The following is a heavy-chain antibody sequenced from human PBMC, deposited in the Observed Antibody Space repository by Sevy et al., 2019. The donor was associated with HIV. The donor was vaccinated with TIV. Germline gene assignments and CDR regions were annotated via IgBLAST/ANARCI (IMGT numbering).Heavy chain of an antibody. V-gene: IGHV3-23*01. CDR1: GFIFGNYA. J-gene: IGHJ6*02. Sequence: GGSLRLSCAASGFIFGNYAMNWVRQAPGKGLEWVSAITGGGGSTYYADSVKGRFCISRDKSKNTMYLQMNSLRAEDTAVYYCARPDRRGLAGSFDVWGQGTTVTVSS. CDR2: ITGGGGST. CDR3: ARPDRRGLAGSFDV.